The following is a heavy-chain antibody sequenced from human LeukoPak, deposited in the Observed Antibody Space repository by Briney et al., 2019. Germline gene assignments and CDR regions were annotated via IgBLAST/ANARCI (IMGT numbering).Heavy chain of an antibody. Sequence: GGSLRLSCAASGFTFSSYAMSWVRQAPGKGLEWVSAISGSGGSTYYADSVKGRFTISRDNSKNTLYLQMNSLRAEDTAVYYCATQTGTTGYYYYYMDVWGKGTTVTVSS. V-gene: IGHV3-23*01. CDR1: GFTFSSYA. D-gene: IGHD1-7*01. J-gene: IGHJ6*03. CDR2: ISGSGGST. CDR3: ATQTGTTGYYYYYMDV.